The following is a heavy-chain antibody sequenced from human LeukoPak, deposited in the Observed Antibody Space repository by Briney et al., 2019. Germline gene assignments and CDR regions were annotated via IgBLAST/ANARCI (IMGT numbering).Heavy chain of an antibody. CDR1: GGSIKSYY. CDR3: ARGRNDNGGMILDS. CDR2: ISYSAYT. J-gene: IGHJ4*02. D-gene: IGHD4-23*01. V-gene: IGHV4-59*01. Sequence: PSETLSLTCTVSGGSIKSYYWNWIRRAPGKGLEWIGFISYSAYTSYSPSLKSRVAISVDTSKSQFSLRLRSMTAADTAIYYCARGRNDNGGMILDSWAQGILVTVSS.